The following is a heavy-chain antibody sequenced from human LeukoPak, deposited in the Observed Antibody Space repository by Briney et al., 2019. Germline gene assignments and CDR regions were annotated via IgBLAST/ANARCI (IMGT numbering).Heavy chain of an antibody. CDR3: AKAINTYWYFDL. CDR1: GFTFSSYA. Sequence: PGGSLRLSCAASGFTFSSYAMSWVRQAPGKGLDWVSAISGRGDSTYYADSVKGRFTISRDNSKNTLYLQMNSLRVEDTAVYYCAKAINTYWYFDLWGRGTLVTVSS. CDR2: ISGRGDST. D-gene: IGHD3-9*01. J-gene: IGHJ2*01. V-gene: IGHV3-23*01.